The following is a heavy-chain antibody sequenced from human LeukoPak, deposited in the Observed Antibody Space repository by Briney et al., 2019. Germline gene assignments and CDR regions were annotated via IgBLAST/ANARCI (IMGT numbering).Heavy chain of an antibody. CDR2: IHYSGST. CDR1: GFTFSSYE. J-gene: IGHJ4*02. Sequence: PGGSLRLSCAASGFTFSSYEMNWVRQPPGKGLEWIGSIHYSGSTYYNPSLKSRVAISVDTSKNQFSLKLSSVTAADTAVYYCARHGTSTTMTTSSGGRIDYWGQGTLVTVSS. V-gene: IGHV4-39*01. D-gene: IGHD4-17*01. CDR3: ARHGTSTTMTTSSGGRIDY.